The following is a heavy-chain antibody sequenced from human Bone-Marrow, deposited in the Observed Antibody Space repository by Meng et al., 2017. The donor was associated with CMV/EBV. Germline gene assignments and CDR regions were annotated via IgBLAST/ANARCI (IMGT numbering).Heavy chain of an antibody. J-gene: IGHJ6*02. CDR3: ARRIREGGYCSSTRCAKVSLYYYYGMDG. D-gene: IGHD2-2*01. V-gene: IGHV5-51*01. CDR1: GYSFTSYW. CDR2: IYPGDSDT. Sequence: KVSCKGSGYSFTSYWIGWVRQMPGKGLEWMGIIYPGDSDTRYSPSFQGQVTISADKSISTAYLQRSSLKASDTAMYYCARRIREGGYCSSTRCAKVSLYYYYGMDGWGQGTTVTVSS.